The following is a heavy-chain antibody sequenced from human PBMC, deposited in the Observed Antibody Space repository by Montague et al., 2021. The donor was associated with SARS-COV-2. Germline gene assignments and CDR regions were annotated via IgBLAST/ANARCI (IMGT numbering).Heavy chain of an antibody. CDR3: AKEVVEAPSFDY. CDR2: ISWNSGST. Sequence: SLRLSCAASGFTFDDYAMHWVRQAPGKGLEWVSGISWNSGSTGYADSVKGRFTISGDNAKNSLYLQMSSLRAEDTALYYCAKEVVEAPSFDYWGQGTLVTVSS. J-gene: IGHJ4*02. CDR1: GFTFDDYA. V-gene: IGHV3-9*01. D-gene: IGHD1-26*01.